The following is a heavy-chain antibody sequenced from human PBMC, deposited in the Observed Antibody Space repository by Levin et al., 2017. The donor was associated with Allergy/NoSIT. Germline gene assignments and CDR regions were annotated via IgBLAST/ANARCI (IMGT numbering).Heavy chain of an antibody. V-gene: IGHV3-23*01. CDR3: AKDRNSERPYCFDF. CDR2: ISGSGGST. CDR1: GFSFSSYA. J-gene: IGHJ4*02. Sequence: GESLKISCAASGFSFSSYAMSWVRQAPGKGLEWVSGISGSGGSTYYADSVKGRFTISRDKSKNTLYLQMNSLRAEDTAVYYCAKDRNSERPYCFDFWGQGTLVTVSS.